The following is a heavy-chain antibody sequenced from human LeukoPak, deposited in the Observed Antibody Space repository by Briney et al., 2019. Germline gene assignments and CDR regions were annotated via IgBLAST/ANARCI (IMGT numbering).Heavy chain of an antibody. V-gene: IGHV1-2*02. CDR2: INPNSAGT. CDR1: GYTFTGYY. CDR3: ARDRITMVRGAPRPPSH. J-gene: IGHJ4*02. Sequence: ASVKVSCKASGYTFTGYYMHWVRQAPGQGLEWMGWINPNSAGTNFAQRFQGRLTMTRDTSISTAYMELSRLRSDDAAVYYCARDRITMVRGAPRPPSHWGQGTLVTVSS. D-gene: IGHD3-10*01.